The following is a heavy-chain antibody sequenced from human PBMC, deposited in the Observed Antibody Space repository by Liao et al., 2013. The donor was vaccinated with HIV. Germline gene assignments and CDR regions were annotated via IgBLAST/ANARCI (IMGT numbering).Heavy chain of an antibody. Sequence: QVQLQESGPGLVKPSQTLSLTCTVSGGSISSGDYYWSWIRQPPGKGLEWIGYIYYSGSTYYNPSLKSRVTISVDTSKNQFSLKLSSVTAADTAVYYCARSENQIVYSYGDYRLRHYFDYWGQGTLVTVSS. J-gene: IGHJ4*02. CDR1: GGSISSGDYY. CDR2: IYYSGST. V-gene: IGHV4-30-4*08. CDR3: ARSENQIVYSYGDYRLRHYFDY. D-gene: IGHD5-18*01.